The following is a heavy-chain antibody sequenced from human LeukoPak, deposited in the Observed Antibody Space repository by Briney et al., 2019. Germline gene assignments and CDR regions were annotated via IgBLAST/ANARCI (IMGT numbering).Heavy chain of an antibody. J-gene: IGHJ5*02. V-gene: IGHV1-2*02. CDR1: GYTFIDYY. CDR3: ARLAYSPTST. D-gene: IGHD1-26*01. Sequence: ASVKVSCKASGYTFIDYYMHWVRQAPGQGLEWMGWINPNSGATTCAQKFRGRVTMTRDTSISTAYMELSSLTSDDTAVYYCARLAYSPTSTWGQGTLVTVSS. CDR2: INPNSGAT.